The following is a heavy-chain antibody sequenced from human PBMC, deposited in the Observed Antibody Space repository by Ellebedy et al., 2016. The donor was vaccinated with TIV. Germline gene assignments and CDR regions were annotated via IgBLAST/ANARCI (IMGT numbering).Heavy chain of an antibody. J-gene: IGHJ6*02. D-gene: IGHD6-6*01. CDR1: GGSISSYY. Sequence: SETLSLTXTVSGGSISSYYWSWIRQPPGKGLEWIGYIYYSGSTNYNPSLKSRVTISVDTSKNQFSLKLSSVTAADTAVYYCARYIAARPFYGMDVWGQGTTVTVSS. CDR3: ARYIAARPFYGMDV. CDR2: IYYSGST. V-gene: IGHV4-59*01.